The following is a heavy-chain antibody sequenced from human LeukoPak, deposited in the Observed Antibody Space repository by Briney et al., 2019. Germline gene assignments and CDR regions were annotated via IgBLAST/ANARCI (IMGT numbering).Heavy chain of an antibody. CDR3: ASGRDYGDERGAFDI. CDR1: GYTFTGYY. J-gene: IGHJ3*02. CDR2: INPKSGDT. D-gene: IGHD4-17*01. Sequence: VASVKVSCKASGYTFTGYYMHWVRQAPGQGLEWMGWINPKSGDTNYAQKFQGRVTMTRDTSISTAYMELSRLRSDDTAVYYCASGRDYGDERGAFDIWAKGQWSPSLQ. V-gene: IGHV1-2*02.